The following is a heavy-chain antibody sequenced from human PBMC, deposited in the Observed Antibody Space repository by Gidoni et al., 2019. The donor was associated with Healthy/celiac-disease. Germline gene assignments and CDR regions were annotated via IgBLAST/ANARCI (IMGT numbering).Heavy chain of an antibody. CDR3: ARKGTTLVPRRYFDY. CDR1: GASFRGYY. J-gene: IGHJ4*02. CDR2: INHSGST. V-gene: IGHV4-34*01. Sequence: QVQLHQWGARLLKPSLPLSLTSAVDGASFRGYYWSWIRPPPGKGLEWIGAINHSGSTNYNPSLKSRVTISVDTSKNQFSLKLSSVTAADTAVYYCARKGTTLVPRRYFDYWGQGTLVTVSS.